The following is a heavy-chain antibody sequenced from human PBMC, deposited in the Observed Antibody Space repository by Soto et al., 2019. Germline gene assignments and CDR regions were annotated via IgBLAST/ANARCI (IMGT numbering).Heavy chain of an antibody. Sequence: SETVSLPCTVSGGSISSYYWNWIRKPPGKGLEWIGYIYNSGSTNYNPSLKSRVTISVDTSKNQFSLKLTSVSTADTAVYYCARATEFRDYGGTGGGIDIWGQGTTVTVSS. D-gene: IGHD4-17*01. V-gene: IGHV4-59*01. J-gene: IGHJ6*02. CDR3: ARATEFRDYGGTGGGIDI. CDR2: IYNSGST. CDR1: GGSISSYY.